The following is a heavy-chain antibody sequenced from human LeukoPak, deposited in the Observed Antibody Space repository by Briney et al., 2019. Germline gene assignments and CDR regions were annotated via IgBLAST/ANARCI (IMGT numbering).Heavy chain of an antibody. Sequence: PGGSLRLSCAASGFTVSSNYMSWVRQAPGKGLEWVSVIYSGGSTYYADSVKGRFTISRDNSKNTLYFQMNSLRAEDTAVYYCARDGYCSSTSCYGVRGYYFDYWGQGTLVTVSS. D-gene: IGHD2-2*03. CDR1: GFTVSSNY. CDR2: IYSGGST. CDR3: ARDGYCSSTSCYGVRGYYFDY. J-gene: IGHJ4*02. V-gene: IGHV3-66*01.